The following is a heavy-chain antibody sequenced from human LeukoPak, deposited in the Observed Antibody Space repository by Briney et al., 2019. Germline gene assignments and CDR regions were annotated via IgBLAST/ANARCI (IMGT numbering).Heavy chain of an antibody. J-gene: IGHJ3*02. CDR1: GLTFNSLW. D-gene: IGHD6-19*01. V-gene: IGHV3-53*01. CDR2: IYSGGST. Sequence: GGSLRLSCAGSGLTFNSLWLSWVRQAPGKGLEWVSVIYSGGSTYYADSVKGRFTISRDNSKNTLYLQMNSLRAEDTAVYYCARFSGWAAFDIWGQGTMVTVSS. CDR3: ARFSGWAAFDI.